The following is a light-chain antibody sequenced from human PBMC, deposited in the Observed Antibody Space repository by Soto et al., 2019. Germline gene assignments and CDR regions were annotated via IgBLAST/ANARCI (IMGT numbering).Light chain of an antibody. V-gene: IGLV3-21*04. CDR2: YDS. CDR3: QVWDSSSALLV. Sequence: SYELTQPPSVSVAPGKTARITCGGNNIGSKSVHWYQQKPGQAPVLVIYYDSDRPSGIPERFSGSNSGNTATLTISRVEAGDEAVYYCQVWDSSSALLVFGGGTKLTVL. J-gene: IGLJ3*02. CDR1: NIGSKS.